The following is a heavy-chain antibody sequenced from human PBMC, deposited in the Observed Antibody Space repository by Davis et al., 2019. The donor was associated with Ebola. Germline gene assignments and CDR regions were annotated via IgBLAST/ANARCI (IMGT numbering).Heavy chain of an antibody. CDR1: GGSFSGYY. J-gene: IGHJ6*03. CDR2: IYHSGST. V-gene: IGHV4-59*12. D-gene: IGHD2-2*01. Sequence: PSETLSLTCTVSGGSFSGYYWSWIRQPPGKGLEWIGYIYHSGSTYYNPSLKSRVTISVDRSKNQFSLKLSSVTAADTAVYYCARDQVVVVPAATDGYYYYYYMDVWGKGTTVTVSS. CDR3: ARDQVVVVPAATDGYYYYYYMDV.